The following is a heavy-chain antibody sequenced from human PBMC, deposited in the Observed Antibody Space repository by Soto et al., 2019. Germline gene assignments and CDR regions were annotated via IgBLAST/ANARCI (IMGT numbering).Heavy chain of an antibody. CDR2: ISGSGTTT. D-gene: IGHD3-16*01. CDR3: GRGRGSYSFDY. Sequence: EVQLLESGGGLVQPGGSLRLSYEASGFTFSGYAMNWVRQAPGKGLEWVASISGSGTTTYYADSVKGRFTIARDNSKNTLYLQMHSLRAEDTAVYYCGRGRGSYSFDYWGQGTLITVSS. J-gene: IGHJ4*02. CDR1: GFTFSGYA. V-gene: IGHV3-23*01.